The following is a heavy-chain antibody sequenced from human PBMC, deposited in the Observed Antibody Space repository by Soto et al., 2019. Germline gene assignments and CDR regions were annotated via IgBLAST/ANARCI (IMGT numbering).Heavy chain of an antibody. CDR3: ATAGQFRFDN. J-gene: IGHJ4*02. Sequence: EVQLVESGGGLFQPGGSLRLSCEASGFTFSTYWMHWVRQAPGQGLVWLSRINADGRTTKYADSVRGRFTISRDNAKNSLFLKVNSLRDEDTAVYYCATAGQFRFDNWGQGALVTVSS. V-gene: IGHV3-74*01. CDR2: INADGRTT. D-gene: IGHD2-21*01. CDR1: GFTFSTYW.